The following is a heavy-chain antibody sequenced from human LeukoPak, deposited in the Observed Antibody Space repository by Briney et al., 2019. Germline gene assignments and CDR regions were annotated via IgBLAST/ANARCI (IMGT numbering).Heavy chain of an antibody. CDR1: GFTFSSYA. J-gene: IGHJ4*02. D-gene: IGHD2-2*01. CDR3: VRDPDALDF. V-gene: IGHV3-48*01. CDR2: VSKITHRK. Sequence: PGGSLRLSCAASGFTFSSYAMSWVRQAPGKGLEWVSYVSKITHRKLYADSVRGRFTISRDDVTNSLYLQMDSLRVEDTAVYYCVRDPDALDFWGRGTQVIVSS.